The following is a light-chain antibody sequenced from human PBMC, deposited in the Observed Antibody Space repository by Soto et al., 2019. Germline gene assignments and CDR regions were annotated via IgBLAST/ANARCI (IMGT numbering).Light chain of an antibody. Sequence: EILLTQSPCTLSLSPGERATLSCRASQSVSSNYLAWYQQKPGQAPRLLIYGASSRATGIPDRLSGSGSGTDFSLTISRLEPEDFAVYYCQQYGSAYPGTFGQGTKVDIK. CDR2: GAS. CDR1: QSVSSNY. CDR3: QQYGSAYPGT. V-gene: IGKV3-20*01. J-gene: IGKJ1*01.